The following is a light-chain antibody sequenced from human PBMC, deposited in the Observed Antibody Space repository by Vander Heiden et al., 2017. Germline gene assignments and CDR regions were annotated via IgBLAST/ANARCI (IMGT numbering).Light chain of an antibody. CDR2: AAS. J-gene: IGKJ4*01. CDR3: QQSYSTPLT. CDR1: QSISSY. V-gene: IGKV1-39*01. Sequence: DIQMTQSPSSLSASVGDRVTITCRARQSISSYLNWYQQKPGKAPQLLIYAASSLQSGVPSRFSGSGSGTDFTLTISSLQPEDFGTYYCQQSYSTPLTFGGGTKLEIK.